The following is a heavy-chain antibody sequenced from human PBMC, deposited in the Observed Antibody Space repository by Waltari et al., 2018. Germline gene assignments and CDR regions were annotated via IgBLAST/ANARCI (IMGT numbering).Heavy chain of an antibody. D-gene: IGHD6-13*01. CDR2: ISSNGGST. J-gene: IGHJ4*02. Sequence: EVQLVESGGGLVQPGGSLRLSCAASGFTLSSYAMQWVRQAPGKGLEYVSAISSNGGSTYYANSVKGRFTISRDNSKNTLYLQMGSLRAEDMAVYYCARGGSSSWYDYWGQGTLVTVSS. V-gene: IGHV3-64*01. CDR3: ARGGSSSWYDY. CDR1: GFTLSSYA.